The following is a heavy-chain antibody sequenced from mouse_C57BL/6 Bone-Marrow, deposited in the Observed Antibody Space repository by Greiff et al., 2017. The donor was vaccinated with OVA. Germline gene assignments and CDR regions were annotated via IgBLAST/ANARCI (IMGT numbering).Heavy chain of an antibody. Sequence: QVQLQQSGAELVKPGASVKLSCKASGYTFTSYWMHWVKQRPGQGLEWIGYINPSSGYTKSNQKFKGKATLTADKSYSTGYMQLSSLTLEDSAVDYYASSRWLLRFLDYWGQGTTLTVSS. J-gene: IGHJ2*01. CDR1: GYTFTSYW. V-gene: IGHV1-7*01. CDR2: INPSSGYT. CDR3: ASSRWLLRFLDY. D-gene: IGHD2-3*01.